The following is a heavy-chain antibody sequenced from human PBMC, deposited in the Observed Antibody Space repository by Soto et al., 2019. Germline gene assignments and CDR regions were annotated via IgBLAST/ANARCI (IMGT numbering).Heavy chain of an antibody. J-gene: IGHJ5*02. Sequence: QVQLQESGPGLVKPSETLSLTCTVSGGSIRSYYWNWIRQPPGKGLEWIGYIYDSGSTNYNPSLKSRVTIEVETSKNQFSLKLEYVTAADTAIYYCARSEEAYNWVDPWGQGTLVTVS. CDR2: IYDSGST. CDR1: GGSIRSYY. V-gene: IGHV4-59*08. CDR3: ARSEEAYNWVDP.